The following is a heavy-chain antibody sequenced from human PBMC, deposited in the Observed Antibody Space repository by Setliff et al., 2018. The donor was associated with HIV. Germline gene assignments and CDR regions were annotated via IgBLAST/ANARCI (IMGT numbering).Heavy chain of an antibody. V-gene: IGHV4-59*08. D-gene: IGHD5-12*01. CDR1: GDSIRGYY. Sequence: SETLSLTCTVSGDSIRGYYWSWIRQPPGKGLEWMGYVFYTGFAAYNPSLKSRLTISVDTSRSQFSLRLTSVTAADTAIYYCARQVSIPGVAITPVDYWGQGALVTVSS. CDR3: ARQVSIPGVAITPVDY. CDR2: VFYTGFA. J-gene: IGHJ4*02.